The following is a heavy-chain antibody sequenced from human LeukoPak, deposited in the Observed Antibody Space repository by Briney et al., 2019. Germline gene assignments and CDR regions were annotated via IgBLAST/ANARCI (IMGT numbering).Heavy chain of an antibody. CDR3: AREGNGLLSKDLDY. V-gene: IGHV1-2*02. CDR1: GYTFTDYY. D-gene: IGHD2-15*01. CDR2: INPRDGGT. J-gene: IGHJ4*02. Sequence: ASVKVSCKGSGYTFTDYYLHWVRQAPGQGLEWVGYINPRDGGTSSPPNFRGRVSMTTDASSSTVYMELSRLTSDDTAIYYCAREGNGLLSKDLDYWGQGTLVTVSS.